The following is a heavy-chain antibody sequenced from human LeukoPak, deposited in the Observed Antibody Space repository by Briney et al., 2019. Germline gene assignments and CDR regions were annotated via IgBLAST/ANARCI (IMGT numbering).Heavy chain of an antibody. D-gene: IGHD3-9*01. Sequence: ASVKVSCKASGYTFISHGISWVRQAPGQGLEWVGWISAYNGNTDYAQRFQGRVTVTTDTSTSTAYLHLRSLRSDDTAVYYCTRDTGYPNWFDPWGQGTLVTVSS. CDR3: TRDTGYPNWFDP. CDR2: ISAYNGNT. V-gene: IGHV1-18*01. CDR1: GYTFISHG. J-gene: IGHJ5*02.